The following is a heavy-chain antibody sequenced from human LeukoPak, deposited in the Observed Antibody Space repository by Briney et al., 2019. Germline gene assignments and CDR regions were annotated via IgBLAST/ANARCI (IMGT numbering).Heavy chain of an antibody. CDR3: ARGTTVTTIEGLAFDY. CDR1: GGSISSGDYY. V-gene: IGHV4-30-4*08. J-gene: IGHJ4*02. CDR2: IYYSGST. Sequence: SETLSLTCTVSGGSISSGDYYWSWIRQPPGKGLEWIGYIYYSGSTYYNPSLKSRVTISVDTSKNQFSLKLSSVTAADTAVYYCARGTTVTTIEGLAFDYWGQGTLVTVSS. D-gene: IGHD4-11*01.